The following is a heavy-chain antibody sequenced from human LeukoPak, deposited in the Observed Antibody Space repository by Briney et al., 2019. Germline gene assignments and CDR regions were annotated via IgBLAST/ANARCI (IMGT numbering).Heavy chain of an antibody. J-gene: IGHJ4*02. D-gene: IGHD5-12*01. V-gene: IGHV1-46*01. CDR3: ARVRGHDRGEFDY. Sequence: GASVKVSCKASGYTFTSYYMHWVRQAPGQGLEWMGIINPSGGSTSYAQKFQGRVTITADESTSTAYMELSSLRSEDTAVYYCARVRGHDRGEFDYWGQGTLVTVSS. CDR1: GYTFTSYY. CDR2: INPSGGST.